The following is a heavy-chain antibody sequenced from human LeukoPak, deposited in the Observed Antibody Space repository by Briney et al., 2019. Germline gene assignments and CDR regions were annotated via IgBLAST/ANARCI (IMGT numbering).Heavy chain of an antibody. CDR2: IYPGDSDT. CDR1: GYSFTSYW. J-gene: IGHJ5*02. CDR3: ARRATVIVGSNWFDP. V-gene: IGHV5-51*01. Sequence: GESLKISCKGSGYSFTSYWIGWVRQMPGKGLEWMGIIYPGDSDTRYSPSFQGQVTISAAKSISTAYLQCSSLKASDTAMYYCARRATVIVGSNWFDPWGQGTLVTVSS. D-gene: IGHD3-22*01.